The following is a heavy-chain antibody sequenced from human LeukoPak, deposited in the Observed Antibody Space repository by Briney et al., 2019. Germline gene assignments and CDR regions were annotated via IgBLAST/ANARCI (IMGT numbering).Heavy chain of an antibody. Sequence: GGSLRLSCAASGFTFSSYAMHWVRQAPGKGLEWVAVISYDGSNKYYADSVKGRFTISRDNSKNTLYLQMNSPRAEDTAVYYCARRSKTITIFGVVRQLGGMDVWGQGTTVTVSS. J-gene: IGHJ6*02. CDR1: GFTFSSYA. V-gene: IGHV3-30*04. D-gene: IGHD3-3*01. CDR2: ISYDGSNK. CDR3: ARRSKTITIFGVVRQLGGMDV.